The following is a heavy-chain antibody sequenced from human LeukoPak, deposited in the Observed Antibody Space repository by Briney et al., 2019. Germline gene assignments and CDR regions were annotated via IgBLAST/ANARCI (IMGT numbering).Heavy chain of an antibody. CDR3: PTDITYGQGSYAFDS. CDR2: IRSKTNGCTT. Sequence: GGSLRLSCAASGFTFNNAWMNWVRQAPGKGLEWVGRIRSKTNGCTTDYAAPVKVKIIRARDEAKKKLYLQMNSLKTEDTAVYYCPTDITYGQGSYAFDSWGQGTLVTVSS. J-gene: IGHJ4*02. D-gene: IGHD3-16*01. V-gene: IGHV3-15*01. CDR1: GFTFNNAW.